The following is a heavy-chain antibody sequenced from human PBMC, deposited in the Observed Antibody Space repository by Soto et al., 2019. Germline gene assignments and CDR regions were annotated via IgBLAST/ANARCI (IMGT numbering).Heavy chain of an antibody. CDR2: ISAYNGNT. CDR1: GYTFTSYG. CDR3: ARDTEVRFLEWLLPDAPFDY. V-gene: IGHV1-18*04. Sequence: GASVKVSCKASGYTFTSYGSSWVRQAPGQGLEWMGWISAYNGNTNYAQKLQGRVTMTTDTSTSTAYMELRSLRSDDTAVYYCARDTEVRFLEWLLPDAPFDYCGQGTLVTLSS. D-gene: IGHD3-3*01. J-gene: IGHJ4*02.